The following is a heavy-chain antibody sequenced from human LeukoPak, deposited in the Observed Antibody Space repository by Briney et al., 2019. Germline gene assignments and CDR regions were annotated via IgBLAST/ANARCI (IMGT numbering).Heavy chain of an antibody. J-gene: IGHJ6*03. Sequence: SETLSLTCTVSGGSISSYYWSWIRQPPGKGLEWIGYIYTSGSTNYNPSLKCRVTISVDTSKNQFSLKLSSVTAADTAVYYCAGAPIYYYYYMDVWGKGTTVTVSS. V-gene: IGHV4-4*09. CDR1: GGSISSYY. CDR2: IYTSGST. CDR3: AGAPIYYYYYMDV.